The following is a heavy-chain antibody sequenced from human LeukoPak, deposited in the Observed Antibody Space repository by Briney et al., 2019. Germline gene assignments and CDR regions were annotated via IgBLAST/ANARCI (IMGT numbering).Heavy chain of an antibody. D-gene: IGHD2-21*02. J-gene: IGHJ4*02. CDR3: ARAVVTAIMGWYYFDY. V-gene: IGHV3-7*01. CDR2: IKRDGSEK. Sequence: GSLRLSCAASGFSFSSYWMNWVRRAPGKGLEWVANIKRDGSEKNYVDSVKGRFTISRDNAKNSLYLQMNSLRAEDTAVYYCARAVVTAIMGWYYFDYWGQGTLVTVSS. CDR1: GFSFSSYW.